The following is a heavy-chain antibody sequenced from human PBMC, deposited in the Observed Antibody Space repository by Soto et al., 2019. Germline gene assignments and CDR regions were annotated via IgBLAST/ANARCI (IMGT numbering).Heavy chain of an antibody. CDR3: ARDSTYYDYIWGSYRVGPGDY. CDR1: GFTFSSYG. V-gene: IGHV3-33*01. Sequence: QVQLVESGGGVVQPGRSLRLSCAASGFTFSSYGMHWVRQAPGKGLEWVAVVWYDGSNKYYADSVKGRFIITRDNSNNTLYLQMNSLRAEDTAVYYCARDSTYYDYIWGSYRVGPGDYWGQGTLVTVSS. D-gene: IGHD3-16*02. J-gene: IGHJ4*02. CDR2: VWYDGSNK.